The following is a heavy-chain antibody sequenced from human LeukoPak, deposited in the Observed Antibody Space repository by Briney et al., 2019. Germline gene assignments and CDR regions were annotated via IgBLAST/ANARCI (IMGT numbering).Heavy chain of an antibody. Sequence: PSETLSLTCTVSGGSISSYCWSWIRQPPGKGLEWIGYIYYSGSTHYNPSLKSRVTISVDTSKNQFSLKLSSVTAADTAVYFCARARNYYDSSDYYYEGDAFDIWGQGTMVTVSS. V-gene: IGHV4-59*01. CDR3: ARARNYYDSSDYYYEGDAFDI. J-gene: IGHJ3*02. CDR1: GGSISSYC. D-gene: IGHD3-22*01. CDR2: IYYSGST.